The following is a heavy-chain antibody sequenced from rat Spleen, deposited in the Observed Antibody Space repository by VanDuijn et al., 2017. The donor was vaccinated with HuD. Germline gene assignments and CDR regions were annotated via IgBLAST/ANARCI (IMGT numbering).Heavy chain of an antibody. CDR3: ARAGFLRDWYFDF. Sequence: EVQLVESDGGLVQPGRSLKLSCAASGFTFTDFYMAWVRQAPTKGLEWVATISYDGSDTYYRDSVKGRFSISRDDAKSTLYLQMDSLRSEDTATYHCARAGFLRDWYFDFWGPRTMVTVSS. J-gene: IGHJ1*01. CDR1: GFTFTDFY. V-gene: IGHV5-29*01. CDR2: ISYDGSDT. D-gene: IGHD2-2*01.